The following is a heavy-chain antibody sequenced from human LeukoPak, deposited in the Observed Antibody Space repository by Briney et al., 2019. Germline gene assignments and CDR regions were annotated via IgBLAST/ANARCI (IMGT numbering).Heavy chain of an antibody. CDR3: AKDPIRGYYYGMDV. CDR2: ISGSGGST. V-gene: IGHV3-23*01. J-gene: IGHJ6*02. Sequence: GGSERLSCAASGFTFSSYAMSWVRQAPGKGLEWVSAISGSGGSTYYADSVKGRFTISGDNSKNTLYLQMNSLRAEDTAVYYCAKDPIRGYYYGMDVWGQGTTVTVSS. CDR1: GFTFSSYA.